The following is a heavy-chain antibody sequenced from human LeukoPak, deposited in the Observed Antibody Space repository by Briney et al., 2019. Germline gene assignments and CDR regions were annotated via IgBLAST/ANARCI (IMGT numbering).Heavy chain of an antibody. CDR2: ISYDGINT. D-gene: IGHD6-19*01. J-gene: IGHJ4*02. V-gene: IGHV3-30*14. CDR3: ASRAVHTVLDY. CDR1: GFTVSSNY. Sequence: GGSLRLSCAASGFTVSSNYMSWVRQAPGKGLEWVAVISYDGINTYFADSVKGRFTISRDNSKNTLYLQMNGLTTEDTAVYYCASRAVHTVLDYWGQGTLVTVSS.